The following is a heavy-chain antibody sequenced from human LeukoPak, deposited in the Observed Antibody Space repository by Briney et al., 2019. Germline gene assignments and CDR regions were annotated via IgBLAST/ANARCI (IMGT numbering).Heavy chain of an antibody. D-gene: IGHD3-10*01. CDR3: AKDWDYYGSGSYSDY. Sequence: PGGSLRLSCAASGFTFSSYGMQWVRQAPGKRLEWVAVIWNDGSEKYYADSVKGRFTISRDNSKNMLYLQMNSLRAEDTAVYYCAKDWDYYGSGSYSDYWGQGTLVTVSS. V-gene: IGHV3-33*06. CDR1: GFTFSSYG. J-gene: IGHJ4*02. CDR2: IWNDGSEK.